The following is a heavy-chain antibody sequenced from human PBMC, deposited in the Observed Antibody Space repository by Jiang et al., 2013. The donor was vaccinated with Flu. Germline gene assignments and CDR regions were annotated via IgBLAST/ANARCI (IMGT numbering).Heavy chain of an antibody. Sequence: QTLSLTCAISGDSVSSNSAAWNWIRQSPSRGLSGWRTYYRSKWYTDYAISVKGRITINADTSKNQFSLQLNSVTPEDTAVYYCARVKGSAWYCDYWGQGTLVTVSS. V-gene: IGHV6-1*01. CDR3: ARVKGSAWYCDY. CDR1: GDSVSSNSAA. D-gene: IGHD6-19*01. J-gene: IGHJ4*02. CDR2: TYYRSKWYT.